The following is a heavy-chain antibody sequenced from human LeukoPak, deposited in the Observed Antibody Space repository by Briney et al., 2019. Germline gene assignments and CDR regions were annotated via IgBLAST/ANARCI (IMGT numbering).Heavy chain of an antibody. Sequence: SSETLSLTCAVYGGSFSGYYWSWIRQPPGKGLEWIGEINHSGSTNYNPSLKSRVTISVDTSKNQFSLKLTSVTAADTAMYYCVREGDFWSGRGMDVWGQGTTVIV. CDR2: INHSGST. J-gene: IGHJ6*02. CDR3: VREGDFWSGRGMDV. CDR1: GGSFSGYY. D-gene: IGHD3-3*01. V-gene: IGHV4-34*01.